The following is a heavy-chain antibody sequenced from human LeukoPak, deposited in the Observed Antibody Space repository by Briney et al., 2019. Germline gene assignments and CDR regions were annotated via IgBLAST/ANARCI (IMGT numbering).Heavy chain of an antibody. V-gene: IGHV3-30*18. Sequence: GGSLRLSCAASGFTFSSYGMHWVRQAPGRGLEWVAVISYDGSNKFYADSVKGRFTISRDNSKNTLYLQMNSLRAEDTAVYYCTKGVRGGYSTFDYWGQGTLVTVSS. CDR2: ISYDGSNK. J-gene: IGHJ4*02. CDR3: TKGVRGGYSTFDY. CDR1: GFTFSSYG. D-gene: IGHD3-22*01.